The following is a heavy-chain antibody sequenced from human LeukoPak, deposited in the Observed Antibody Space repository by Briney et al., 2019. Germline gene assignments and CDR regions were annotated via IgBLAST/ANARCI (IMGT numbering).Heavy chain of an antibody. CDR2: INPNSGGT. D-gene: IGHD6-13*01. CDR1: GYTFTGYY. J-gene: IGHJ4*02. CDR3: ARDVGAAAAGNYVDY. Sequence: ASVKVSCKASGYTFTGYYMHWVRQAPGQGLEWMGWINPNSGGTNYAQKLQGRVTMTRDTSISTAYMELSRLRSDDTAVYYCARDVGAAAAGNYVDYWGQGTLVTVSS. V-gene: IGHV1-2*02.